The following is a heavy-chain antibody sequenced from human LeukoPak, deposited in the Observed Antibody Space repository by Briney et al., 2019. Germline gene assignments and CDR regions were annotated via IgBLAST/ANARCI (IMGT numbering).Heavy chain of an antibody. CDR3: AHRTLDYRENYYFDY. J-gene: IGHJ4*02. V-gene: IGHV2-5*01. CDR1: GFSLTTSGVG. CDR2: IYWNEDK. D-gene: IGHD4-11*01. Sequence: SGPTLVNPTQTLTLTCTFSGFSLTTSGVGVGWIRQPPGKPVECLTLIYWNEDKRYSTSLKSRLAITNDTSKNQVVLTMTDMDPVDTSTYYCAHRTLDYRENYYFDYWGQGTLVTVSS.